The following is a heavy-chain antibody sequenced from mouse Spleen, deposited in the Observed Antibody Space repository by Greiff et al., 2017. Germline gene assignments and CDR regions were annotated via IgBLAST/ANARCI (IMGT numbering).Heavy chain of an antibody. Sequence: QVQLQQSGPELVKPGASVKISCKASGYAFSSSWMNWVKQRPGKGLEWIGRIYPGDGDTNYNGKFKGKATLTADKSSSTAYMQLSSLTSEDSAVYFCARYWDGYYGVFDYWGQGTTLTVSS. D-gene: IGHD2-3*01. CDR2: IYPGDGDT. CDR3: ARYWDGYYGVFDY. V-gene: IGHV1-82*01. J-gene: IGHJ2*01. CDR1: GYAFSSSW.